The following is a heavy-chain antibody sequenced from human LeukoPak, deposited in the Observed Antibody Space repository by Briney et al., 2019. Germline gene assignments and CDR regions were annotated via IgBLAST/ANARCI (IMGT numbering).Heavy chain of an antibody. CDR1: GFTFTFHW. CDR3: GSDADLGTGSIDY. J-gene: IGHJ4*02. CDR2: IRSDGGET. V-gene: IGHV3-74*01. D-gene: IGHD3-10*01. Sequence: GGSLRLSSAPPGFTFTFHWMPWVRQGPRKGLVWVSRIRSDGGETNYAASVKRCITISRDDAKTPFYLLMNSLAAEDTAVYYCGSDADLGTGSIDYWGQGVLVTVSS.